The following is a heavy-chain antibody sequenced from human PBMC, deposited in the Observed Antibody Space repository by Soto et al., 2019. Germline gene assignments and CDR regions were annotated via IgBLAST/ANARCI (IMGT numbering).Heavy chain of an antibody. CDR2: INPSGGST. V-gene: IGHV1-46*01. D-gene: IGHD3-9*01. CDR1: GYTFTSYY. J-gene: IGHJ6*02. Sequence: GASVKVSCKASGYTFTSYYMHWVRQAPGQGLEWMGIINPSGGSTSYAQKFQGRVTMTRDTSTSTVYMELSSLRSEDTAVYYCARDYEYYDILTGYYKPGYYYYGMDVWGQGTTVTVS. CDR3: ARDYEYYDILTGYYKPGYYYYGMDV.